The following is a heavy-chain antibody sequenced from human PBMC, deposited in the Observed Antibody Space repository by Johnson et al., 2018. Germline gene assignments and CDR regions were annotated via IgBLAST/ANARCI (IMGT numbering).Heavy chain of an antibody. J-gene: IGHJ3*02. CDR1: GFTFSNYW. CDR3: ARDFAFGVVISYEVFDI. Sequence: EVQLVESGGGLVQPGGSLRLSCAASGFTFSNYWMHWVRQVPGKGLVWVSRINTDGSRTSYADSVKGRFTISRDNAKNTLYLQMNSLRAEDTAVYYCARDFAFGVVISYEVFDIGGQGTMVTVSS. CDR2: INTDGSRT. D-gene: IGHD3-3*01. V-gene: IGHV3-74*01.